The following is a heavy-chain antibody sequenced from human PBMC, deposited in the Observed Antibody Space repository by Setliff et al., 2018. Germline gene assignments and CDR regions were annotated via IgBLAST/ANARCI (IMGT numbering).Heavy chain of an antibody. D-gene: IGHD3-16*02. CDR3: ARAANMITLGGVIVMGDYYYYYGMDV. V-gene: IGHV4-61*09. CDR1: GGSISSGSYY. CDR2: IYTSGST. Sequence: SETLSLTCTVSGGSISSGSYYWSWIRQPAGKGLEWIGHIYTSGSTNYNPSLKSRVTISVETSKNQFSLKLSSVTAADTAVYYCARAANMITLGGVIVMGDYYYYYGMDVWGQGTTVTVSS. J-gene: IGHJ6*02.